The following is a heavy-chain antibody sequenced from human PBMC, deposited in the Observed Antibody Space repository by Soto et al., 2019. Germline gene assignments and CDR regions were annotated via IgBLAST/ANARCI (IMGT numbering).Heavy chain of an antibody. CDR3: AGGSGSYYSLFNY. D-gene: IGHD3-10*01. CDR1: GDSVSGNSVT. J-gene: IGHJ4*01. V-gene: IGHV6-1*01. Sequence: SQTLSLTCAISGDSVSGNSVTWNWIRQSPSRGLEWLGRTYYRSRWYNDYAVSVKSRIIINPDTSKNQFSLQLNSVTPEDTAVYYCAGGSGSYYSLFNYWGQGTLVTVSS. CDR2: TYYRSRWYN.